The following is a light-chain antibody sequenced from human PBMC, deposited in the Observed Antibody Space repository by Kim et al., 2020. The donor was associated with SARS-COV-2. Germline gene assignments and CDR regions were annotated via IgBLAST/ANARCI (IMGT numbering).Light chain of an antibody. CDR3: QVWDSSSDHRV. Sequence: AAGKAARITCGGNNIGSKSVHWYQQQPGQAHVLVIYDDSDRPSGIPERFSGSNSGNTATLTISRVEAGDEADYYCQVWDSSSDHRVFGGGTQLTVL. CDR2: DDS. CDR1: NIGSKS. V-gene: IGLV3-21*03. J-gene: IGLJ3*02.